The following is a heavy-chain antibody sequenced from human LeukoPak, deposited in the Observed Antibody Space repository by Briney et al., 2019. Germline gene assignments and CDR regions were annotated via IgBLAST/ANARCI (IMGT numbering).Heavy chain of an antibody. V-gene: IGHV3-23*01. D-gene: IGHD6-6*01. CDR2: ISGSGGNT. CDR3: ARDLGSSSYELFDY. CDR1: GFTFSNYA. Sequence: GGSLRLSCAASGFTFSNYAMSWVRQAPGKGLEWVSAISGSGGNTYYADSVKGRFTISRDNSKSTLYLQMNSLRAEDTAVYYCARDLGSSSYELFDYWGQGTLVTVSS. J-gene: IGHJ4*02.